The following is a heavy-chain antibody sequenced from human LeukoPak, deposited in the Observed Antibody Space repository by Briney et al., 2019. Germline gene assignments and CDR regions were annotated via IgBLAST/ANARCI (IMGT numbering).Heavy chain of an antibody. CDR2: ISSSGSTI. CDR1: GFTFSSYE. CDR3: ARDIYGSGSYYNGGLDY. D-gene: IGHD3-10*01. Sequence: GGSLRLSCAASGFTFSSYEMNWVRQAPGKGLEWVSYISSSGSTIYYADSVKGRFTISRDNAKNSLYLQMNSLRAEDTAVYYCARDIYGSGSYYNGGLDYWGQGTLVTVSP. J-gene: IGHJ4*02. V-gene: IGHV3-48*03.